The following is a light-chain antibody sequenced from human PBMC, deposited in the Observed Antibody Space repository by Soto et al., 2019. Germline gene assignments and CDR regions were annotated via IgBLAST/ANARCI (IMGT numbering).Light chain of an antibody. V-gene: IGLV1-51*01. CDR2: DNY. J-gene: IGLJ1*01. CDR3: GTWDSSLRGYV. CDR1: SSNIGKNY. Sequence: QSVLTQPPSVSAAPGQKVTIFCSGSSSNIGKNYVSWFQQLPRTAPKLLIYDNYQRPSGIPDRFSGSRSDTSATLGITGLQTGDEADYYCGTWDSSLRGYVFGSGTKLTVL.